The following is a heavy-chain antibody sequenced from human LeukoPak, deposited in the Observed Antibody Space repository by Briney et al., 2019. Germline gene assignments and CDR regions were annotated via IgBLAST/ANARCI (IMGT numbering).Heavy chain of an antibody. CDR2: ISAYNGNT. CDR3: ARARGYGSGSYNYYYYGMDV. CDR1: GGTFSSYG. Sequence: ASVKVSCKASGGTFSSYGISWVRQAPGQGLEWMGWISAYNGNTNYAQKLQGRVTMTTDTSTSTAYMELRSLRSDDTAVYYCARARGYGSGSYNYYYYGMDVWGQGTTVTVSS. D-gene: IGHD3-10*01. J-gene: IGHJ6*02. V-gene: IGHV1-18*01.